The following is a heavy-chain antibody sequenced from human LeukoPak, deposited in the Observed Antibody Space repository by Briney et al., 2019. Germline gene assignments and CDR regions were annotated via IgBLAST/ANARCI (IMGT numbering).Heavy chain of an antibody. V-gene: IGHV3-30*18. J-gene: IGHJ4*02. CDR1: GFTFSSYG. CDR3: AKSVVVTAIPGY. CDR2: IFSDGSNE. Sequence: GRSLRLSCAASGFTFSSYGMHWVRQAPGKGLEWVAVIFSDGSNEYYADSVKDRFTISRDNSKNTLYLQMNSLRTEDTAVYHCAKSVVVTAIPGYWGQGTLDTVSS. D-gene: IGHD2-21*02.